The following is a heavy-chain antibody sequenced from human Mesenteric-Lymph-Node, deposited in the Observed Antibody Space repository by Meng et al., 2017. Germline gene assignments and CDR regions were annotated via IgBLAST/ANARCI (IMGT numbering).Heavy chain of an antibody. V-gene: IGHV4-39*01. J-gene: IGHJ4*02. CDR3: ARHHHSPTFDY. CDR2: VVYSGTT. Sequence: QRPLPESGPGLVKPSETLSLTCTASGGSISSSSYYWAWIRQPPGEGLEWIGSVVYSGTTYYTSSLKSRVSISVDTSKNQFSLKLSSVTAADTAVYYCARHHHSPTFDYWGQGTLVTVSS. CDR1: GGSISSSSYY. D-gene: IGHD1-14*01.